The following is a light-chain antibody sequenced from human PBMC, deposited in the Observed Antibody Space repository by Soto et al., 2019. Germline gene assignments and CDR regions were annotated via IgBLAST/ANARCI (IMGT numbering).Light chain of an antibody. V-gene: IGLV1-44*01. CDR1: NSNIGDNT. Sequence: QSVVTQPPSVSGTPGQRVIVSCSGSNSNIGDNTVTWYQQLPGTAPKLLIYKTHQRPAGVPDRFSGSKSGTSASLAISGLQSEDEGNYYCATWDDSLNGPVFGGGTKLTVL. CDR3: ATWDDSLNGPV. J-gene: IGLJ3*02. CDR2: KTH.